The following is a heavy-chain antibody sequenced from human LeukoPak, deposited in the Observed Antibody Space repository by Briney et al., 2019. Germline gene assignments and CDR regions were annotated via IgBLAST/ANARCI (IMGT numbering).Heavy chain of an antibody. CDR1: GGSISSYY. V-gene: IGHV4-4*07. CDR2: IYTSGNT. CDR3: ARVLYSSSSAWPDAFDI. Sequence: TSETLSLTCTVSGGSISSYYWSWIRQPAGKGLEWIGRIYTSGNTNYNPSLRSRVTMSLVTSKNQFSLKLSSVTAADTALYYCARVLYSSSSAWPDAFDIWGQGTMVTVSS. D-gene: IGHD6-13*01. J-gene: IGHJ3*02.